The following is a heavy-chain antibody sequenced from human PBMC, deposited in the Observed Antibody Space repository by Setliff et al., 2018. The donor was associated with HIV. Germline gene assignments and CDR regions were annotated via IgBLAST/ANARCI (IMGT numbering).Heavy chain of an antibody. CDR3: ARVPVAGANWFDP. CDR2: IYYSGGTSGTT. CDR1: GVSITSYF. D-gene: IGHD2-21*01. J-gene: IGHJ5*02. V-gene: IGHV4-4*08. Sequence: PSETLSLTCTVSGVSITSYFWSWIRQPPGKGLEYIGYIYYSGGTSGTTNYNPSLKSRVNISVDRSKNLFSLKLISVTAADQGVYYCARVPVAGANWFDPWGLGTLVTVSS.